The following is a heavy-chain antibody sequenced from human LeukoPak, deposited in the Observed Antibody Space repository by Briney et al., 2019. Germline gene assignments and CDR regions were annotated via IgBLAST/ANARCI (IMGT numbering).Heavy chain of an antibody. Sequence: PGGSLRLSCAASGFNFSSYAMHWVRQAPAKGLERVAVISDDGSNKYYADSVKGRFTISRDNSKNTLYLQMNSLRAEDTAVYYCARVGITMIVGGFDPWGQGTLVTVSS. V-gene: IGHV3-30-3*01. J-gene: IGHJ5*02. CDR1: GFNFSSYA. CDR2: ISDDGSNK. CDR3: ARVGITMIVGGFDP. D-gene: IGHD3-22*01.